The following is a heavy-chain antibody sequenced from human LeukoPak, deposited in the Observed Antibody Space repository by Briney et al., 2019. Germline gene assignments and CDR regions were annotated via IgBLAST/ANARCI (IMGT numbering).Heavy chain of an antibody. CDR1: GFTFRTYG. V-gene: IGHV3-33*08. CDR3: ARERHYDFWSGFYKVGPFDY. CDR2: KWHDGSNE. J-gene: IGHJ4*02. Sequence: GGSLRLSCAASGFTFRTYGMHWVRQAPGKGLEWVAVKWHDGSNEYYADSVKGRFTISRDNSKNTLYLQMNSLRAKDTAVYYCARERHYDFWSGFYKVGPFDYWGKGTLVTVSS. D-gene: IGHD3-3*01.